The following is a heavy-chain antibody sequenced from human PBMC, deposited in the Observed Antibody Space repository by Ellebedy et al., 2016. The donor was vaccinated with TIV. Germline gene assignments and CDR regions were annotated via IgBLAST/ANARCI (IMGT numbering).Heavy chain of an antibody. J-gene: IGHJ6*04. CDR1: GFTFNIYR. CDR2: INSDGRST. Sequence: GESLKISCAASGFTFNIYRMHWVRQVPGKGLVWVSRINSDGRSTSYADFVKGRFTISRDNSKNTLYLHMNDLRVEDTAVYYCARDRRGLGVWGKGTTVTVSS. V-gene: IGHV3-74*01. CDR3: ARDRRGLGV.